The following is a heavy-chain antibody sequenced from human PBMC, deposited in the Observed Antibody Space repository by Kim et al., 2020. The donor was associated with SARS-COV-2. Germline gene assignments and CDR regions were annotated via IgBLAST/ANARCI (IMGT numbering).Heavy chain of an antibody. Sequence: ASVKVSCKASGYTFTGYYMHWVRQAPGQGLEWMGWINPNSGGTNYAQKFQGWVTMTRDTSISTAYMELSRLRSDDPAVYYCAGGAMVRGVKGNWFDPWGQGTLVTVSS. V-gene: IGHV1-2*04. CDR2: INPNSGGT. CDR3: AGGAMVRGVKGNWFDP. J-gene: IGHJ5*02. CDR1: GYTFTGYY. D-gene: IGHD3-10*01.